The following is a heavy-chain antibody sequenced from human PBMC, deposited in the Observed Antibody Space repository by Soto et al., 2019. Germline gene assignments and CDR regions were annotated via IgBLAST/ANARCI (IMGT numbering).Heavy chain of an antibody. Sequence: EVQLSESGGGLVQPGGSLRLSCAASGFSFSNYALSWVRQAPGKGLEWVSGINGTGDKTYYRDSVKGRFTISRDNSKNTVYLQMHSLRAEDTAVYYCARDGSSSWYFNWYGLWGPGTLVTVSS. CDR3: ARDGSSSWYFNWYGL. CDR2: INGTGDKT. D-gene: IGHD6-13*01. J-gene: IGHJ5*02. V-gene: IGHV3-23*01. CDR1: GFSFSNYA.